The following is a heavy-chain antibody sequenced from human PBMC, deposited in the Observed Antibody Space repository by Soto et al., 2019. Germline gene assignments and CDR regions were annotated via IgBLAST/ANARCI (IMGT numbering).Heavy chain of an antibody. CDR2: ISYDGSNK. J-gene: IGHJ6*02. CDR1: GFTFSSYG. D-gene: IGHD2-15*01. CDR3: AKDLGGYCSGGSCYSAFGMDV. V-gene: IGHV3-30*18. Sequence: GGSLRLSCAASGFTFSSYGMHWVRQAPGKGLEWVAVISYDGSNKYYADSVKGRFTISRDNSKNTLYLQMNSLRAQDTTGHYGAKDLGGYCSGGSCYSAFGMDVWGQGTTVTVSS.